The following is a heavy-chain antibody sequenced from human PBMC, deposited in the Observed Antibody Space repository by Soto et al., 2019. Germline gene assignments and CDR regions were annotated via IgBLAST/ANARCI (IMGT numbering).Heavy chain of an antibody. CDR1: GGTFSSYT. J-gene: IGHJ5*02. D-gene: IGHD6-19*01. CDR2: IIPILGIA. Sequence: QVQLVQSGAEVKKPGSSVKVSCKASGGTFSSYTISWVRQAPGQGLEWMGRIIPILGIANYAQKFQGRVTITADKSTSTAYMELSSLRSEDTAVYYCARDFTGSGWKNWFDPWGQGTLVTVSS. V-gene: IGHV1-69*08. CDR3: ARDFTGSGWKNWFDP.